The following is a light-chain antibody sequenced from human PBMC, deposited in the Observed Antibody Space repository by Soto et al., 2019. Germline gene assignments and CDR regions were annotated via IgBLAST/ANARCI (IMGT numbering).Light chain of an antibody. CDR2: EVT. V-gene: IGLV2-14*03. J-gene: IGLJ1*01. Sequence: QSALAQPASMSGSPGQSIAISCTGTSSDVGGHNYVSWYQQRSGEAPKVIIYEVTHRPSGVSDRFSGSKSGNVASLTISGLQADDEADYYCSSFPSSNNRVFGSGTKVT. CDR1: SSDVGGHNY. CDR3: SSFPSSNNRV.